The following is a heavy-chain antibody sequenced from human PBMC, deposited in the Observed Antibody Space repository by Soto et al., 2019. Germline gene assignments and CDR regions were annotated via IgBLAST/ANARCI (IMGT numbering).Heavy chain of an antibody. CDR1: GDSISSGYYY. CDR2: IDDSGST. D-gene: IGHD4-17*01. V-gene: IGHV4-39*01. CDR3: ARHQVDNDYLVYFDY. Sequence: SETLSLTCTVSGDSISSGYYYWGWIRQSPGKGLEWIGSIDDSGSTYYSPSLKSRVTISVDTSKSQFFLTLSSVTAADTALYYCARHQVDNDYLVYFDYWGKGTPVTVS. J-gene: IGHJ4*02.